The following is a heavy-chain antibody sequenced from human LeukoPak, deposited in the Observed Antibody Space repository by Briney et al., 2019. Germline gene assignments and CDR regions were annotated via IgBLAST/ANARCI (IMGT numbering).Heavy chain of an antibody. V-gene: IGHV3-11*01. CDR1: GFSFSDYY. Sequence: GGSLRLSCAASGFSFSDYYMNWIRQAPGKGLEWVSHISTSGSTINYADSVKGRFTISRDNAKKSLYLQMNSLRAEDTAVYYCARDHHFYGSGSPFDPWGQGTLVTVSS. CDR3: ARDHHFYGSGSPFDP. J-gene: IGHJ5*02. D-gene: IGHD3-10*01. CDR2: ISTSGSTI.